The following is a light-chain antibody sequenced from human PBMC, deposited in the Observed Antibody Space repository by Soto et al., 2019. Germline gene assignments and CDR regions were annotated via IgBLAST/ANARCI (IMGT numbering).Light chain of an antibody. CDR3: GSWDSSLTGNL. J-gene: IGLJ3*02. V-gene: IGLV1-51*02. Sequence: QSVLTQPPSMSAAPGQKVTISCSGSNSNIGNNYVSWYQQLPGTAPKLLIYENNKRPSGISDRFSGSKSGTSATLGITGLQTGDEADYYCGSWDSSLTGNLFGGGTKLTVL. CDR2: ENN. CDR1: NSNIGNNY.